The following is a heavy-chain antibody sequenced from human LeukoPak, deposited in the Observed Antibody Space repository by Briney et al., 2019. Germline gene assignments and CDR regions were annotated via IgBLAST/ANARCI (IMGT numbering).Heavy chain of an antibody. V-gene: IGHV3-53*01. CDR3: ARDLASSSGWEFDY. Sequence: GGSLRLSCAASGFTVSSNYMNWVRQTPGKGLEWVSLIYGSGSTYYADSVKGRFTISRDNSKNTLYLQMNSLRAEDTAVYYRARDLASSSGWEFDYWGQGTLVTVSS. J-gene: IGHJ4*02. CDR1: GFTVSSNY. D-gene: IGHD6-19*01. CDR2: IYGSGST.